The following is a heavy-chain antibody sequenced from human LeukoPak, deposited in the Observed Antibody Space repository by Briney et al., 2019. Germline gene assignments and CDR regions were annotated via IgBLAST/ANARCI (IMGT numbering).Heavy chain of an antibody. CDR1: GGSISSYY. V-gene: IGHV4-59*08. CDR2: IYYSGST. J-gene: IGHJ4*02. D-gene: IGHD6-19*01. CDR3: ARSFTDSIAVAGDFDY. Sequence: SENLSLTCTVSGGSISSYYWNWIRQPPGKGLEWIGYIYYSGSTNYNPSLKSRVTISVDTSKNQFSLKLSSVTTADTAVYYCARSFTDSIAVAGDFDYWGQGTLVTVSS.